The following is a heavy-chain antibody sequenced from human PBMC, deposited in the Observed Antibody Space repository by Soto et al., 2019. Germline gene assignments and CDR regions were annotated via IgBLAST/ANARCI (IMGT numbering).Heavy chain of an antibody. CDR3: ASDYGSNWRL. D-gene: IGHD6-19*01. CDR1: GFVSTNHN. Sequence: QAHLVQSGAEVKMPGDSVQVSCKASGFVSTNHNFHWVRQAPGQSLEWMGRINAGNGNTQYAQNFQGRVTFTSDPSATKAFMELTNLRLEDRAMYYCASDYGSNWRLWGQGTLVSVSS. V-gene: IGHV1-3*01. J-gene: IGHJ4*02. CDR2: INAGNGNT.